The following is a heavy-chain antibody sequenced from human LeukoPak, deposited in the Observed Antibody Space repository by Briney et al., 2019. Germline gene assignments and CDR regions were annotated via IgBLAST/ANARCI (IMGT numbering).Heavy chain of an antibody. V-gene: IGHV3-23*01. CDR1: GFTFSSYA. CDR2: ISGSGGST. CDR3: AKDLAMIVVVILDY. J-gene: IGHJ4*02. Sequence: GGSLRLSCAASGFTFSSYAMSWVRQAPGKGLEWVSAISGSGGSTYYADSVKGRFTISRDNSKNTLYLQMSSLRAEDTAVYYCAKDLAMIVVVILDYWGQGTLVTVSS. D-gene: IGHD3-22*01.